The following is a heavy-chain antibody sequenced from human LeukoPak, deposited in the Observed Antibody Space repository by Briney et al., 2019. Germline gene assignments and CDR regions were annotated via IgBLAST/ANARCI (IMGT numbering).Heavy chain of an antibody. CDR2: IYHSGST. CDR1: GGSFSGYY. CDR3: ARAHSSSWTYNWFDP. Sequence: SETLSLTCAVYGGSFSGYYWSWIRQPPGKGLEWIGEIYHSGSTNYNPSLKSRVTISVDKSKNQFSLKLSSVTAADTAVYYCARAHSSSWTYNWFDPWGQGTLVTVSS. J-gene: IGHJ5*02. V-gene: IGHV4-34*01. D-gene: IGHD6-13*01.